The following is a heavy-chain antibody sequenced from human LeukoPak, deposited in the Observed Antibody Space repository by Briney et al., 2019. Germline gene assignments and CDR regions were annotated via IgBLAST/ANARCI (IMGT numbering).Heavy chain of an antibody. V-gene: IGHV3-7*01. J-gene: IGHJ3*02. Sequence: GESLRLSCAASAFPFSSCWMSWVRQAPGKGLEWVANIKQDGSEEYYVDSVKGRFTISRDNAKNSLYLQMNSLRVEDTAVYYCAKDSEYSSGWFDGFDIWGQGAMVTVSP. D-gene: IGHD6-19*01. CDR2: IKQDGSEE. CDR1: AFPFSSCW. CDR3: AKDSEYSSGWFDGFDI.